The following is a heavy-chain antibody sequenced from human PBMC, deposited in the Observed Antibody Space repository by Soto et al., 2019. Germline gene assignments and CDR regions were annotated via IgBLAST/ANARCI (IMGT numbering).Heavy chain of an antibody. CDR1: GFAFNNYG. Sequence: GGSLRLSCTVSGFAFNNYGINWVRQAPGKGLEWVSSISKSDYTYYSDSVKGRFAISRDNAKSSVSLQMNTLRVEDTAVYYCAREDSIIIPAVSDFWGQGTTVTVSS. D-gene: IGHD2-2*01. J-gene: IGHJ6*02. V-gene: IGHV3-21*01. CDR3: AREDSIIIPAVSDF. CDR2: ISKSDYT.